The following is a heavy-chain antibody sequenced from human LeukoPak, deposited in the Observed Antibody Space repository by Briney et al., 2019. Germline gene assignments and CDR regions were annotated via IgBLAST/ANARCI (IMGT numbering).Heavy chain of an antibody. Sequence: SETLSLTCTVSGGSISSYYWSWIRQPPGKGLEWIGYIYYSGSTNYNPSLKSRVTISVDTSKNQFSLKLSSVTAADTAVYYCARRESWSPHAFDIWGQGTMVTVSS. CDR2: IYYSGST. CDR1: GGSISSYY. J-gene: IGHJ3*02. CDR3: ARRESWSPHAFDI. V-gene: IGHV4-59*08.